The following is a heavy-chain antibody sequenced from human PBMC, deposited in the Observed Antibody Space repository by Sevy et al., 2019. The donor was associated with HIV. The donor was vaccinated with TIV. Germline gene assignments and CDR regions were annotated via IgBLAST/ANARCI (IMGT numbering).Heavy chain of an antibody. CDR3: ARDLAVARTYYYYGMDV. J-gene: IGHJ6*02. D-gene: IGHD6-19*01. CDR1: GDSVSSNSAA. V-gene: IGHV6-1*01. Sequence: SQTLSLTCAISGDSVSSNSAAWNWIRQSPSRGLEWLGRTYYRSKWYNDYAVSVKSRITINPDTSKNQFSLQLNSVTPEDTAVYYCARDLAVARTYYYYGMDVWGQGTTVTVSS. CDR2: TYYRSKWYN.